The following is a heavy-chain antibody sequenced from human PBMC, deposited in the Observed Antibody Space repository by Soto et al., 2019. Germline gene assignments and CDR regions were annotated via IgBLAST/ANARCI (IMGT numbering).Heavy chain of an antibody. J-gene: IGHJ4*02. Sequence: GGSLNRSCASSGFTFSNFAMSWYRPAPGKGLEWVSVINGNGRSKYHADSVQGRFTISRDNSKNALYLQMNSLRAGDTALYYCAKGRVVGVTTCPDFWGQGTLVTVSS. D-gene: IGHD1-26*01. V-gene: IGHV3-23*01. CDR2: INGNGRSK. CDR3: AKGRVVGVTTCPDF. CDR1: GFTFSNFA.